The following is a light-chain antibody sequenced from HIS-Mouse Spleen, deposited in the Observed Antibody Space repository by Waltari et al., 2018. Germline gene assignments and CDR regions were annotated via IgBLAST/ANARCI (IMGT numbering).Light chain of an antibody. CDR2: WAS. CDR1: QSVLYSSNNKNY. V-gene: IGKV4-1*01. Sequence: DIVMTQSPDSLAVSLGERATINCKSSQSVLYSSNNKNYLPWDQQNPGQPPKLLSDWASTRESGVPDRFSGSGSGTDFTLTISSLQAEDVAVYYCQQYYSTPPTFGQGTKVEIK. J-gene: IGKJ1*01. CDR3: QQYYSTPPT.